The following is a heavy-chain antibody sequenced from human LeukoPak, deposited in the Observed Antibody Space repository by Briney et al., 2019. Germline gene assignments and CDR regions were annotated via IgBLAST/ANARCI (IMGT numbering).Heavy chain of an antibody. CDR1: GFTFTTHW. D-gene: IGHD2-2*01. J-gene: IGHJ3*02. Sequence: GRSLRLSCAASGFTFTTHWMSWVRQAPGKGLEWVANIKQDGSDKYYVESVKGRFTISRDNAKNSLYLQMNSLRVEDTAIYYCARLSDTEGSSTCYRASDIWGQGTMVTVSS. CDR3: ARLSDTEGSSTCYRASDI. CDR2: IKQDGSDK. V-gene: IGHV3-7*01.